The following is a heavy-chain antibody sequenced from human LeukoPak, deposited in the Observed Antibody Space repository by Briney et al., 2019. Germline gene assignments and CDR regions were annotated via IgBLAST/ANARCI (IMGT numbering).Heavy chain of an antibody. D-gene: IGHD5-24*01. CDR3: ARDGRTFAKMATMGGYFDY. CDR2: ISGSGGST. J-gene: IGHJ4*02. CDR1: GFTFSSYA. V-gene: IGHV3-23*01. Sequence: HTGGSLRLSCAASGFTFSSYAMSWVRQAPGKGLEWVSAISGSGGSTYYADSVKGRFTISRDNSKNTLYLQMNSLRAEDTAVYYCARDGRTFAKMATMGGYFDYWGQGTLVTVSS.